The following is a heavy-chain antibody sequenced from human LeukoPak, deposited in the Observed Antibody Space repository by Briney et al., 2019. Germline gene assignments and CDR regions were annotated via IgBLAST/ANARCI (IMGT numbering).Heavy chain of an antibody. CDR1: GGSISGYY. CDR3: ARWVVVTIDAFDI. J-gene: IGHJ3*02. CDR2: IYTSGST. V-gene: IGHV4-4*07. Sequence: SETLSLTCTVSGGSISGYYWSWIRQPAGKGLEWIGRIYTSGSTNYKPSLKSRVTMSVDTSKNQFSLKLSSVTTADTAVYYCARWVVVTIDAFDIWGQGTMVTVSS. D-gene: IGHD3-22*01.